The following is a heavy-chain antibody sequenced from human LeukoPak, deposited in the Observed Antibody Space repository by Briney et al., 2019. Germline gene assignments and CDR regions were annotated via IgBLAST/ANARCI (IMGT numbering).Heavy chain of an antibody. J-gene: IGHJ5*02. CDR2: INAYSGNT. CDR1: GYTFSRYG. CDR3: ARNNYYDSSGWLVWFDP. Sequence: GASVKVSCKASGYTFSRYGISWVRRAPGQGLEWMGWINAYSGNTNYAQKLQGRVTMTTDTSTSTAYMELRSLRSDDTAVYYCARNNYYDSSGWLVWFDPWGQGTLVTVSS. D-gene: IGHD3-22*01. V-gene: IGHV1-18*01.